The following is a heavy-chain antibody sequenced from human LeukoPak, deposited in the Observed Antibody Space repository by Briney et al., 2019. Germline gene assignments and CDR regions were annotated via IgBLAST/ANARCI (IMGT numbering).Heavy chain of an antibody. CDR3: ATWTPAIAGLTF. CDR1: GYTFTSHY. Sequence: GASVKVSCKASGYTFTSHYMHWVRQAPGHGLELMEIINPNGGSTSYAQKFQGRVTMTRDTSTTTVYMELSSLRSEDTAVYYCATWTPAIAGLTFWGQGTLVTVSS. J-gene: IGHJ4*02. D-gene: IGHD6-13*01. V-gene: IGHV1-46*01. CDR2: INPNGGST.